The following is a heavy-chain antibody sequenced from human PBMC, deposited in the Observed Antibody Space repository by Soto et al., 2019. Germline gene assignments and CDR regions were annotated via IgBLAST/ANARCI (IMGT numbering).Heavy chain of an antibody. J-gene: IGHJ5*02. Sequence: SETLSLTCTVSGGSVTSGTYFWNWVRQPPGKGLEWVGYISYSGNTDYNPSLKSRATKSVDTSKTQFSLILTSLTAADTAVYYCGRRNSGGNWFDPWGPGTLVTVSS. CDR1: GGSVTSGTYF. CDR3: GRRNSGGNWFDP. D-gene: IGHD4-17*01. CDR2: ISYSGNT. V-gene: IGHV4-61*01.